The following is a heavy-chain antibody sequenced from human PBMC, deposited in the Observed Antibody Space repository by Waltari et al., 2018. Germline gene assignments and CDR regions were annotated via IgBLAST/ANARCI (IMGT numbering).Heavy chain of an antibody. CDR2: IRLGTEGVAK. D-gene: IGHD3-10*01. V-gene: IGHV3-15*05. CDR1: GFYFSRVW. J-gene: IGHJ4*02. Sequence: EVHLVESGGGLVKPGGSLRLSCAASGFYFSRVWMSWVRQAPGKGVGWVGRIRLGTEGVAKSYAATVRGRFTISRDDSKNMLFLQMSSLKTEDTAIYYCNPDHGSPPDVGYWGQGTLVTVS. CDR3: NPDHGSPPDVGY.